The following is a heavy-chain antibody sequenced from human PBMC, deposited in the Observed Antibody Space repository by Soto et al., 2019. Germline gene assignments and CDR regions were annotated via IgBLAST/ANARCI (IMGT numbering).Heavy chain of an antibody. CDR1: GYTFTRYG. J-gene: IGHJ5*02. V-gene: IGHV1-18*01. CDR3: ARGSSGWYGLAGFDA. D-gene: IGHD6-19*01. Sequence: ASVKVSCKASGYTFTRYGISWVRQAPGQGLAWMGWISAYNGKTNYAQQLQGRVTMTTDTSTSTAHMELRSLRADDTAGDYCARGSSGWYGLAGFDAWGQGTPVTVSS. CDR2: ISAYNGKT.